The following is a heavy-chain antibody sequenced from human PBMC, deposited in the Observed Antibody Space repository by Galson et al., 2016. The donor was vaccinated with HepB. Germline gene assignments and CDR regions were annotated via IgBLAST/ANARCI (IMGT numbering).Heavy chain of an antibody. CDR2: ISGSGSYL. J-gene: IGHJ6*02. Sequence: SLRLSCAASGFTFSTYNMNWVRQTPGKGLERVSSISGSGSYLYYADSVKVRFTIPRDNANNSLYLHLSSLRAEDTAVYYCSRDLRNVERPDLTYYYGMDVWGQGTTVTVSS. CDR3: SRDLRNVERPDLTYYYGMDV. CDR1: GFTFSTYN. V-gene: IGHV3-21*01. D-gene: IGHD1-1*01.